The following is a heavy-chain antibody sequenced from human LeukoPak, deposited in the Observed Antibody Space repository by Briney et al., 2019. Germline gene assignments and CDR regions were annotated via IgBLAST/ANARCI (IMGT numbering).Heavy chain of an antibody. CDR1: GGSISSYY. D-gene: IGHD3-3*01. Sequence: PSETLSLTCTVSGGSISSYYWSWIRQPAGKGLEWIGRIYTSGSTNYNPSLKSRVTMSVDTSKKQFSLKLSSVTAADTAVYYCARERLTIFGVVIEGWYFDLWGRGTLVTVSS. CDR2: IYTSGST. CDR3: ARERLTIFGVVIEGWYFDL. J-gene: IGHJ2*01. V-gene: IGHV4-4*07.